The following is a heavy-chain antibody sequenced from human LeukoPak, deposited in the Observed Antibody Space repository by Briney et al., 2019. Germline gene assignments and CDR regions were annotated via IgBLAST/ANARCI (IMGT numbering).Heavy chain of an antibody. J-gene: IGHJ5*02. V-gene: IGHV1-69*05. CDR2: IIPIFGTA. D-gene: IGHD3-3*01. Sequence: SVKVSCKASGGTFSSYAISWVRQAPGQGLEWMGGIIPIFGTANYAQKFQGRVTITTDESTSTAYMELSSLRSEDTAVYYCASKTKGRFFELLPFDPWGQGTLVTVSS. CDR1: GGTFSSYA. CDR3: ASKTKGRFFELLPFDP.